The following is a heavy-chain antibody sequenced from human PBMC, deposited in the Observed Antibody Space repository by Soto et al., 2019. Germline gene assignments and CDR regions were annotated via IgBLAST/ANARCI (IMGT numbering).Heavy chain of an antibody. CDR3: ARCIQGDYYYGMAV. CDR2: INADYGNT. V-gene: IGHV1-18*01. D-gene: IGHD5-18*01. Sequence: QAQLVQSGAEVKKPGASVKVSCKASGYTFYSHSISWVRQAPGQGLEWMGRINADYGNTQYAQKFRGRVTMTTDTSTTTVYMERTNLRSDDTAVYYCARCIQGDYYYGMAVWGHGTTVTVSS. J-gene: IGHJ6*02. CDR1: GYTFYSHS.